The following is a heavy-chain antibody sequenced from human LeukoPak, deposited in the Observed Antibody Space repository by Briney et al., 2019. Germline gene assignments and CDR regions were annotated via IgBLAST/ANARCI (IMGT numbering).Heavy chain of an antibody. Sequence: GGSLRLSCAASGFTFSSYWMSWVRQAPGKGLEWVANIKQDGGEQFYVDSVKCRFTISRDNAKNSLYLQMTSLRAEDTAVYYCARVRFVVGAAKPSYFDYWGQGALVTVSS. D-gene: IGHD1-26*01. V-gene: IGHV3-7*01. CDR3: ARVRFVVGAAKPSYFDY. J-gene: IGHJ4*02. CDR2: IKQDGGEQ. CDR1: GFTFSSYW.